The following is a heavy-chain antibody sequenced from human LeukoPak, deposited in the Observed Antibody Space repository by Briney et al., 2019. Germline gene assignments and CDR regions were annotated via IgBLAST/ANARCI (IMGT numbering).Heavy chain of an antibody. CDR2: IYTSGTT. J-gene: IGHJ4*02. CDR3: ARGRADVVPFDY. Sequence: SDTLSLTCTVSGGSISSYYWSWIRQPPGKGLECIGYIYTSGTTNYNPSLESRVTIPVDTFKNQFSLKLSSVTAADTAVYYCARGRADVVPFDYWGQGTLVTVSS. CDR1: GGSISSYY. D-gene: IGHD2-2*01. V-gene: IGHV4-4*09.